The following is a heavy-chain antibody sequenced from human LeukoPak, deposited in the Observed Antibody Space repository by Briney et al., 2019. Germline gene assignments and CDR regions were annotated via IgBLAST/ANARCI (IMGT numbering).Heavy chain of an antibody. CDR1: GGSISRGGYY. J-gene: IGHJ5*02. D-gene: IGHD2-15*01. CDR3: ARLQRRYSPFDP. V-gene: IGHV4-31*03. Sequence: SETLSLTFTVSGGSISRGGYYWSWIRHHPGKCLEWSGYIYYSGRTNYNPSLKSRVAISVDTSKNQFSLRLSSVTAADTAVYYCARLQRRYSPFDPWGQGTLVTVPS. CDR2: IYYSGRT.